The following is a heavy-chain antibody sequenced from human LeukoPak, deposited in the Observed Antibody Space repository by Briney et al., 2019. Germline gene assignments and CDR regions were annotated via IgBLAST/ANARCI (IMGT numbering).Heavy chain of an antibody. J-gene: IGHJ4*02. D-gene: IGHD6-19*01. V-gene: IGHV3-23*01. CDR1: VYTSSTYA. CDR2: GSSVVGGA. Sequence: SCPTPVYTSSTYATSWIRPAHENRGQRVSSGSSVVGGAYHTSYVKGRFTISRDNSKSTLYLQMNSLRAEDTAVYYCAPSLAVAGSRFLDPHGDTNFDYWGQGTLVTVSS. CDR3: APSLAVAGSRFLDPHGDTNFDY.